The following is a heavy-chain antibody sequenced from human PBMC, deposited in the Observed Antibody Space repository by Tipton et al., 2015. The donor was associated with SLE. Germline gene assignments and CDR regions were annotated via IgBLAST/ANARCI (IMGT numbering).Heavy chain of an antibody. D-gene: IGHD4-11*01. CDR1: GGSISSYY. CDR3: ARWAGPTATFDY. Sequence: TLSLTCTVSGGSISSYYWSWIRQPPGKGLEWIGYIYYSGSTNYNPSLKSRVTISVDTSKNQFSLKLSSVTAADTAVYYCARWAGPTATFDYWGQGPLVTVSS. J-gene: IGHJ4*02. V-gene: IGHV4-59*01. CDR2: IYYSGST.